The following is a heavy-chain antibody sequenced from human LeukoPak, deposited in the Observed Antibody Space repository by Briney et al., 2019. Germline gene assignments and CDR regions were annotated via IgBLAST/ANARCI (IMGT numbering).Heavy chain of an antibody. CDR3: ARVKPVPTVSFDP. Sequence: ASVTVSCKASGYTFTGYYMHWVRQAPGQGLEWMGWINPNSGDTNYAQRFQGRVTMTRDTSISTAYMELSGLTYDDTAIYYCARVKPVPTVSFDPWGQGTLVTVSS. J-gene: IGHJ5*02. CDR1: GYTFTGYY. D-gene: IGHD4-17*01. V-gene: IGHV1-2*02. CDR2: INPNSGDT.